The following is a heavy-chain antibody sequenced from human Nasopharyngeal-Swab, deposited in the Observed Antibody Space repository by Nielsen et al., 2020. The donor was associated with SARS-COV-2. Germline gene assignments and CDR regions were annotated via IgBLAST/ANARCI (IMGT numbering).Heavy chain of an antibody. CDR1: GFTFRSYG. CDR2: ISYDGSNK. Sequence: GGSLRLSCASSGFTFRSYGMHWVRQAPGKGLEWVAVISYDGSNKYYADSVKGRFTISRDNSKNTLYLQMNSLRAEDTAVYYCAKDPWKDTPRPYGMDVWGQGTTVTVSS. D-gene: IGHD1-1*01. CDR3: AKDPWKDTPRPYGMDV. J-gene: IGHJ6*02. V-gene: IGHV3-30*18.